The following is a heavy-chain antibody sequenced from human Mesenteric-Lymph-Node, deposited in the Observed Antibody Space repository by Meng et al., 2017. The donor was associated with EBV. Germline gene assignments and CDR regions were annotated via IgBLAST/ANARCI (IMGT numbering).Heavy chain of an antibody. CDR3: ARSLPIVQTKYNWFDP. CDR2: IYYSGIT. V-gene: IGHV4-59*01. Sequence: VHLQEPGPGLVKPSEALSPPRHVPGGPIPTYYWCLIRQPPGKGPEWIGYIYYSGITKYNPSLKSRVTISVDTSENQFSLKLTSVTAADTAVYYCARSLPIVQTKYNWFDPWGQGTLVTVSS. J-gene: IGHJ5*02. D-gene: IGHD2/OR15-2a*01. CDR1: GGPIPTYY.